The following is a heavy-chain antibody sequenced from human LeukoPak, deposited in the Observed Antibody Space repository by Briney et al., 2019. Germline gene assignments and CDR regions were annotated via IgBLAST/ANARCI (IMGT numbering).Heavy chain of an antibody. D-gene: IGHD3-22*01. J-gene: IGHJ4*02. CDR1: GCTFTVYY. V-gene: IGHV1-2*02. CDR3: ARDQGYYYDSSGYFDY. CDR2: INPNSGGT. Sequence: ASVTVSFKASGCTFTVYYMHWVRQAPGQGREWMGWINPNSGGTNYAQKFQGRVTMTRDTSISTAYMELSRLRSDDAAVYYCARDQGYYYDSSGYFDYWGQGTLVTVSS.